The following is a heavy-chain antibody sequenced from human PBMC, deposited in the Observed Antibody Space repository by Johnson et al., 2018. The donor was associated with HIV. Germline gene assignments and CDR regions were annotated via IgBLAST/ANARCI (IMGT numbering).Heavy chain of an antibody. D-gene: IGHD3-3*01. V-gene: IGHV3-64*04. CDR3: ARDLTYYNFWSGYWGDAFDI. CDR2: ISSNGGST. Sequence: QVQLVESGGGLVQPGGSLRLSCAASGFTFSSYAMYWVRQAPGKGLEYVSAISSNGGSTYYADSVKGRFTISRDNSKNTLYLQMNSLRAEDTAVYYCARDLTYYNFWSGYWGDAFDIWGQGTMVTVSS. J-gene: IGHJ3*02. CDR1: GFTFSSYA.